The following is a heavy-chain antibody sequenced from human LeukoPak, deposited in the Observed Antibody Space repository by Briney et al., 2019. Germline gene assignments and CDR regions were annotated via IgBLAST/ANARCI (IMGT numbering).Heavy chain of an antibody. D-gene: IGHD3-10*01. J-gene: IGHJ6*02. Sequence: GESLNISDNSSGYPFTSYWLGGVRPMPGKGLECMGVIFPRDSDTRYSPSFQGQVTISADKSTTTAYLHWGSLKASDTAMYYCVRSLPGTMLRGYGMDVWGPGTTVIVS. V-gene: IGHV5-51*01. CDR3: VRSLPGTMLRGYGMDV. CDR2: IFPRDSDT. CDR1: GYPFTSYW.